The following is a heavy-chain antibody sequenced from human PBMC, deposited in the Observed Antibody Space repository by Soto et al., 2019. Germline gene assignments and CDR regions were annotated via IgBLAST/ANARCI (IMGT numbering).Heavy chain of an antibody. Sequence: QVHLVQSGPEVKKPGTSVKVSCRASGYTFTSYAIQWVRQAPGQGLEWMGWIKAGNGDTKYSENFQDRVTITNDTSASTAYMELTRLRSEDTAVYYCARSDTGSSWFGSWGQGTLVTVSS. J-gene: IGHJ5*01. CDR3: ARSDTGSSWFGS. V-gene: IGHV1-3*01. CDR2: IKAGNGDT. D-gene: IGHD2-8*02. CDR1: GYTFTSYA.